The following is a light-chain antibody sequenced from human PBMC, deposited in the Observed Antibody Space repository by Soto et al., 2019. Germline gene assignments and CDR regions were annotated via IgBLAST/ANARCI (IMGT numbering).Light chain of an antibody. J-gene: IGKJ4*01. CDR3: QKYVGSAPLT. Sequence: EIVLTRSPGPLSLSPGERATLQCRQTQSVASSYLGWYQQKPGQAPRLLIYGASNRATGIPDRFSGSGSGTDFTLTISRLEPEDFAVYYCQKYVGSAPLTFGGGTKVDIK. CDR1: QSVASSY. CDR2: GAS. V-gene: IGKV3-20*01.